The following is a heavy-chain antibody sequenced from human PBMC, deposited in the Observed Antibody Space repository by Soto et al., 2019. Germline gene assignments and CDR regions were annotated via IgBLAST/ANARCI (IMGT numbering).Heavy chain of an antibody. D-gene: IGHD3-16*01. CDR3: ARGDYDYIWGSYARRWFDP. J-gene: IGHJ5*02. CDR2: IYYSGST. CDR1: GGSISSGGYY. Sequence: SETLSLTCTVSGGSISSGGYYWILIRQHPGKGLEWIGYIYYSGSTYYNPSLKSRVTISVDTSKNQFSLKLSSVTAADTAVYYCARGDYDYIWGSYARRWFDPWGQGTLVTVSS. V-gene: IGHV4-31*03.